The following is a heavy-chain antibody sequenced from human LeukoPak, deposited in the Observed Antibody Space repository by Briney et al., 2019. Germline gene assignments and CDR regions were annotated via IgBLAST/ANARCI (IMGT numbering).Heavy chain of an antibody. D-gene: IGHD6-19*01. V-gene: IGHV4-4*07. CDR3: VGRASSGWYNY. CDR1: GGSTSNYY. Sequence: SETLSLTCTVSGGSTSNYYWSWLRQPAGKRLEWIGRIYTSESPKYNPSLESRVTMSVDTSKNQFSLKLTSVTAGDTAVYFYVGRASSGWYNYWGQGTLVTVSS. J-gene: IGHJ4*02. CDR2: IYTSESP.